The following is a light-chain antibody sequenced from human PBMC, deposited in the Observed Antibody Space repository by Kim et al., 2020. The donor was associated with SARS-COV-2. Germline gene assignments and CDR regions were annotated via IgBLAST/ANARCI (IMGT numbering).Light chain of an antibody. J-gene: IGKJ4*01. Sequence: DIQMTQSPSTLSASVGDRVTITCRASQSISSWLAWYQQKPGKAPNLLIYDASSLESGVPSRFSGSGSGTEFTLTISSLQPDDFATYYCQQYNSYLLTFGGGTKVDIK. CDR3: QQYNSYLLT. V-gene: IGKV1-5*01. CDR2: DAS. CDR1: QSISSW.